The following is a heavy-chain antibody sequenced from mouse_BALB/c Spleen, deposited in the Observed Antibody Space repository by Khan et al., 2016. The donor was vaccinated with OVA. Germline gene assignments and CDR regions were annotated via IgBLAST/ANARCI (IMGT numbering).Heavy chain of an antibody. V-gene: IGHV1S135*01. J-gene: IGHJ3*01. CDR3: TRHGYVAWFTY. Sequence: VQLKQSGPELMKPGASVKISCKASGYSFTSYYIHWVIQSHGKSLVWIGYIDPFSGDTTYNQKFKGRATLTVDKSSSTAYIHLSNLTSEDSAVYYCTRHGYVAWFTYWGQGTLVTVSA. D-gene: IGHD2-14*01. CDR1: GYSFTSYY. CDR2: IDPFSGDT.